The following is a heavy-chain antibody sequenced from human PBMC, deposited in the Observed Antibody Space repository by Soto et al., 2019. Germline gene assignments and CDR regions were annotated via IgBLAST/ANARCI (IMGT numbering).Heavy chain of an antibody. CDR2: IIPLYGTV. D-gene: IGHD3-10*01. V-gene: IGHV1-69*06. CDR3: ARVRVIRGVIPSHFGL. Sequence: SVKVSCKASGGSFNSYGIIWVRQAPGQGLDWMGVIIPLYGTVNYAQKFQCRVSITADKSTSTAYMDLNSLRSDDTAVYYCARVRVIRGVIPSHFGLWGQGTQVTVSS. J-gene: IGHJ4*02. CDR1: GGSFNSYG.